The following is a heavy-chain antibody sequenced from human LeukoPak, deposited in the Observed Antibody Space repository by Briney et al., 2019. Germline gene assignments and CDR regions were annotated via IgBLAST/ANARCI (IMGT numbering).Heavy chain of an antibody. V-gene: IGHV3-21*01. CDR1: GFTFSSYS. J-gene: IGHJ4*02. Sequence: GGSLRLSCAASGFTFSSYSMNWVRQAPGKGLEWVLSISSSSSYIYYADSVKGRFTISRDNAKNSLYLQMNSRRAEDSAVYYCARGGVVRVGVDPVDYWGQGTLVTVSS. CDR3: ARGGVVRVGVDPVDY. CDR2: ISSSSSYI. D-gene: IGHD1-26*01.